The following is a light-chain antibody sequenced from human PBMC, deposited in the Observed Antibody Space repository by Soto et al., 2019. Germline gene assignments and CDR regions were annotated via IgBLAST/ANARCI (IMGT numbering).Light chain of an antibody. V-gene: IGKV1-12*01. CDR1: QGISSW. J-gene: IGKJ5*01. CDR3: QHLNSYPIT. Sequence: QMAPYRSSGSGSVGAGGTITCPASQGISSWVAWYQKKPGKAPKLLIEAASRLQSGVPSRGSGSGSGTDFTLTSSSLQPEDFATYYCQHLNSYPITFGQGTRLEIK. CDR2: AAS.